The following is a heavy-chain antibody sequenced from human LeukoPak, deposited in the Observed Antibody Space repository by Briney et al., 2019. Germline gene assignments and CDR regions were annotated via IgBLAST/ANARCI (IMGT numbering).Heavy chain of an antibody. D-gene: IGHD3-10*01. J-gene: IGHJ6*02. CDR3: ARSVYYGSGSYYNYYSYGMDV. Sequence: SETLSLTCTVSGVSISSYYWSWIRQPPGKGLKWIGYIYYSGSTNYNPSLKSRVTISVDTSKNQFSLKLSSVTAADTAVYYCARSVYYGSGSYYNYYSYGMDVWGQGTTVTVSS. CDR2: IYYSGST. V-gene: IGHV4-59*01. CDR1: GVSISSYY.